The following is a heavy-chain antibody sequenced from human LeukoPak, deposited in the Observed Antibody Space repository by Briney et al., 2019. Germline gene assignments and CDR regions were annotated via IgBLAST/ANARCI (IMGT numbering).Heavy chain of an antibody. CDR1: GDSISSNGYY. CDR2: IYYSGST. D-gene: IGHD6-6*01. Sequence: SETLSLTCSVSGDSISSNGYYWSWIRQPPGKGLEWIGYIYYSGSTNYNPSPKSRVTISVDTSKNQFSLKLSSVTAADTAVYYCAREGYSSSPGNYFDYWGQGTLVTVSS. V-gene: IGHV4-61*08. CDR3: AREGYSSSPGNYFDY. J-gene: IGHJ4*02.